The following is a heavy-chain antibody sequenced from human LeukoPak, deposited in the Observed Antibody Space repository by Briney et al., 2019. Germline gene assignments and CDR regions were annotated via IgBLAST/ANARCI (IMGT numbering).Heavy chain of an antibody. V-gene: IGHV3-48*02. J-gene: IGHJ3*02. Sequence: GSLRLSCVASGFTFSYYSMNWVRQAPGEGLEGVSYNSSMSGEIWYADAVKGRFTISRDDAKNSLYLQMNSLRDEDTAVYYYARDRTTVLTYDAFDIWGQGTMVTVSS. CDR3: ARDRTTVLTYDAFDI. D-gene: IGHD4-23*01. CDR2: NSSMSGEI. CDR1: GFTFSYYS.